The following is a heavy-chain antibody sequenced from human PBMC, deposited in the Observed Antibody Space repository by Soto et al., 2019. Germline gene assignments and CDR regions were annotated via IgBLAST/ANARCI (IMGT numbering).Heavy chain of an antibody. CDR3: ARAADYDSSGYYYPEGFDP. CDR1: GGSISSSNW. D-gene: IGHD3-22*01. J-gene: IGHJ5*02. V-gene: IGHV4-4*02. CDR2: IYHSGST. Sequence: QVQLQESGPGLVKPSGTLSLTCAVSGGSISSSNWWSWVRQPPGKGLEWIGEIYHSGSTNYNPSLKSRVTISVDKSKNQFSLKLSSVTAADTAVYYCARAADYDSSGYYYPEGFDPWGQGTLVTVSS.